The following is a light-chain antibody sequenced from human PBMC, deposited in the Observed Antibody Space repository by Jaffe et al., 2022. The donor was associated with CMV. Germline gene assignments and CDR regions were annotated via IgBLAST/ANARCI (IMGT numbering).Light chain of an antibody. V-gene: IGKV1-39*01. CDR3: QQSYDFPFT. Sequence: DIQMTQSPSSLSASVGDRVTITCRASQTISKYLNWYRQNPGKAPKLLIFATSTLQTDVPSRFSGSASGTDFTLTISSVEPEDFGTYYCQQSYDFPFTFGPGTKVDIK. CDR1: QTISKY. J-gene: IGKJ3*01. CDR2: ATS.